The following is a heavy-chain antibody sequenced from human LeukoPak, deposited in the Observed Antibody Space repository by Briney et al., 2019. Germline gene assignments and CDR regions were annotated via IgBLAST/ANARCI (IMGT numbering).Heavy chain of an antibody. CDR3: ARQPGSGWFDP. J-gene: IGHJ5*02. CDR2: INPGDSDT. V-gene: IGHV5-51*01. CDR1: GYSFTSSW. Sequence: GEPLKISCQASGYSFTSSWIGWARQMPGKGLEWMAIINPGDSDTRYSPSFQGQVTISADKSISTVYLQWGSLKASDTAMYYCARQPGSGWFDPWGQGTLVTVSS.